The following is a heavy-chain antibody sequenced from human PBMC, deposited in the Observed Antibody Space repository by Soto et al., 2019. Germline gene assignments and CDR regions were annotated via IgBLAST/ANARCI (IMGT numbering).Heavy chain of an antibody. V-gene: IGHV3-74*01. D-gene: IGHD5-12*01. CDR1: GFTFASYG. CDR2: MFTDVSTT. Sequence: GGSLRLSCAASGFTFASYGMSWVRQAPGKGLVWVSRMFTDVSTTYYADSVKGRFTISRDNAKSTLYLQMNSLRDEDTAVYYCVRGNTGYGNFDSWGQGTLVTVSS. CDR3: VRGNTGYGNFDS. J-gene: IGHJ4*02.